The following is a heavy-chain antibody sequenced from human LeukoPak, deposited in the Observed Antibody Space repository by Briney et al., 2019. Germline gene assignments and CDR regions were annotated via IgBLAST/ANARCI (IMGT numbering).Heavy chain of an antibody. CDR1: RFTFSSYG. J-gene: IGHJ3*02. CDR2: IWYDGSNK. CDR3: ARVLVVYAILGAFDI. Sequence: PGGSLRLSCAASRFTFSSYGMHWVRQAPGKGLEWVAVIWYDGSNKYYADSVKGRFTISRDNSKNTLYLQMNSLRAEDTAVYYCARVLVVYAILGAFDIWGQGTMVTVSS. D-gene: IGHD2-8*02. V-gene: IGHV3-33*08.